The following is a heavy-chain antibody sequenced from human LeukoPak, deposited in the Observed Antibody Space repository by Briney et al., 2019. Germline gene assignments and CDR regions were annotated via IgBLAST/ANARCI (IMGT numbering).Heavy chain of an antibody. CDR1: GGSISGGTYY. D-gene: IGHD3-22*01. Sequence: SETLSLTCTVSGGSISGGTYYWGWIRQPPGKGLEWIGTISYSGSTYYNPALKSRVTISVDTSKNQFSLKLSSVTAADTAVYYCARDKDYFDSGGAFDIWGQGTMVTVSS. CDR3: ARDKDYFDSGGAFDI. J-gene: IGHJ3*02. V-gene: IGHV4-39*07. CDR2: ISYSGST.